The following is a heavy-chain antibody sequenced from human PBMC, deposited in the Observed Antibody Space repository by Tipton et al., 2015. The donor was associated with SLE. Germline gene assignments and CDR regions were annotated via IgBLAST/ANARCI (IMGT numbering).Heavy chain of an antibody. D-gene: IGHD3-3*01. J-gene: IGHJ6*02. Sequence: TLSLTCTVSGGSTNSHYWSWIRQPPGKGLEWIGYIFYSGITKYNPSLQSRVSMSVDTSKNQFSLGLSSVTAADTAVYYCARHPLEIFGVISNPIHYYGMDVWGQGTTVTVYS. CDR1: GGSTNSHY. CDR3: ARHPLEIFGVISNPIHYYGMDV. CDR2: IFYSGIT. V-gene: IGHV4-59*08.